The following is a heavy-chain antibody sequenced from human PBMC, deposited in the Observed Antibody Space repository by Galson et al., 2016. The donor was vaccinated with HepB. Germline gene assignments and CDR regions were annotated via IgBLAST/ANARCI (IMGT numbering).Heavy chain of an antibody. CDR1: GGSSSSFY. J-gene: IGHJ3*02. CDR2: IFHTGRP. D-gene: IGHD4-23*01. Sequence: TLSLTCTVSGGSSSSFYWSWIRQPPGKRLEWIGHIFHTGRPTYTRSLKSRVTISVDTSKNQVPLKLSSVTAADTALYYCARQTSVLTGSAFDIWGQGTMVTVSS. CDR3: ARQTSVLTGSAFDI. V-gene: IGHV4-59*08.